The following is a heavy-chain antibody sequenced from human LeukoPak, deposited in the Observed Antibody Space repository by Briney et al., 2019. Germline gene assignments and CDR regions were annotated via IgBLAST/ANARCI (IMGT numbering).Heavy chain of an antibody. V-gene: IGHV4-59*08. CDR1: GGSISSYY. CDR2: ISDIGSI. Sequence: PSETLSPTCTVSGGSISSYYWSWIRQPPGKGPEWIAYISDIGSINYNPSLKSRVTISLDTSKNQFSLKLSSVTAADTAVYYCARLLTYIRNWFDPWGQGTLVTVSS. D-gene: IGHD3-9*01. J-gene: IGHJ5*02. CDR3: ARLLTYIRNWFDP.